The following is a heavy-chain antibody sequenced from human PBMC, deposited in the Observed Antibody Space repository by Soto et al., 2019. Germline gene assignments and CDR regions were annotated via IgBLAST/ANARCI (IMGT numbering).Heavy chain of an antibody. D-gene: IGHD6-6*01. CDR1: GGSISSGAYY. Sequence: TSETLSLTCTVSGGSISSGAYYWSWIHQHPGEALEWIGYIYYSGNTYYNPSLKSRVMISVDTSKNQFSLRLSSVTAADTAVYYCARVGISSSDAFDIWGHGTMVTVSS. CDR3: ARVGISSSDAFDI. J-gene: IGHJ3*02. CDR2: IYYSGNT. V-gene: IGHV4-31*03.